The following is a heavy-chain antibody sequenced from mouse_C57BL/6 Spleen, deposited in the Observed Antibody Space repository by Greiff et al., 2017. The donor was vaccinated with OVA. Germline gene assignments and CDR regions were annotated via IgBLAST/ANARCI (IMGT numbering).Heavy chain of an antibody. CDR2: IWTGGGT. Sequence: VKVVESGPGLVAPSQSLSITCTVSGFSLTSYAISWVRQPPGKGLEWLGVIWTGGGTNYNSALKSRLSISKDNSKSQVFLKMNSLQTDDTARYYCARNGDDYLYWYFDVWGTGTTVTVSS. D-gene: IGHD2-4*01. V-gene: IGHV2-9-1*01. CDR1: GFSLTSYA. CDR3: ARNGDDYLYWYFDV. J-gene: IGHJ1*03.